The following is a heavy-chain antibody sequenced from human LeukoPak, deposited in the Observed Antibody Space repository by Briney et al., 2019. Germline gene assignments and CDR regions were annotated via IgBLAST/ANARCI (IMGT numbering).Heavy chain of an antibody. D-gene: IGHD3-22*01. J-gene: IGHJ4*02. CDR3: ARDPDQYYYDSSGYGNLDY. V-gene: IGHV3-48*02. CDR2: ISSSSSTI. Sequence: GGSLRLSCAASGFTFSSYSMNWVRQAPGKGLEWVSYISSSSSTIYYADSVKGRFTLSRDNAKNSLYLQMNSLRDEDTAVYYCARDPDQYYYDSSGYGNLDYWGQGTLVTVSS. CDR1: GFTFSSYS.